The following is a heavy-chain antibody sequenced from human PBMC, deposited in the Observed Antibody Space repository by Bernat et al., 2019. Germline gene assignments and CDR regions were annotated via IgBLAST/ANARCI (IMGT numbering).Heavy chain of an antibody. V-gene: IGHV4-59*08. CDR2: IYYSGST. D-gene: IGHD3-3*01. CDR1: GDSISSYY. Sequence: QVQLQESGPGLVKPSETLSLTCTVSGDSISSYYWSWIRQPPGKGLEWIGYIYYSGSTNYNPSLKSRVTISVDTSKNQFSLKLSSVTAADTAVYYCARGPFAQLRFLDYWGQGTLVTVSS. J-gene: IGHJ4*02. CDR3: ARGPFAQLRFLDY.